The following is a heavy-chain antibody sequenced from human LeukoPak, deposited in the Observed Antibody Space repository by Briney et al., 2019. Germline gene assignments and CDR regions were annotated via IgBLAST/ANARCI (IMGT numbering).Heavy chain of an antibody. CDR2: IIPIFGIT. J-gene: IGHJ4*02. CDR1: GGTFSSYA. CDR3: ARDPDTDWYTDY. V-gene: IGHV1-69*04. Sequence: GASVKVSCKASGGTFSSYAITWVRQAPGQGLEWMGRIIPIFGITNYAQKFQGRVTITADKSTSTAYMELSSLRPEDTAVYYCARDPDTDWYTDYWGQGTLVTVSS. D-gene: IGHD3-9*01.